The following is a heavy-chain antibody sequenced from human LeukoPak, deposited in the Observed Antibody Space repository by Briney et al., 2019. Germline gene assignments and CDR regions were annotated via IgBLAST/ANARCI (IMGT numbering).Heavy chain of an antibody. D-gene: IGHD5-18*01. CDR2: ISGDGGST. CDR1: GFTFDDYA. CDR3: AKDNTAMVMLHY. Sequence: GGSLRLSCAASGFTFDDYARHWVRQAPGKGLEWVSFISGDGGSTYYADSVKGRFTISRDNSKNSLYLQMNSLRTEDTALYYCAKDNTAMVMLHYWGQGTLVTVSS. J-gene: IGHJ4*02. V-gene: IGHV3-43*02.